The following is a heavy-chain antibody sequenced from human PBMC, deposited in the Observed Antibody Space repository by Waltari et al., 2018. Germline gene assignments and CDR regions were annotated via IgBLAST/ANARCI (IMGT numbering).Heavy chain of an antibody. V-gene: IGHV4-34*01. Sequence: QVQLQQWGAGLLKPSETLSLTCAVYGGSLSNYYWSWIRQPPGKGLEWIGEIDQSGRTTSKPCLKSRVIISLDTAQNQFSRRLRSVTAADTAIYFCARPMWCSSTTCSGPMDVWGQGTTATVSS. CDR2: IDQSGRT. J-gene: IGHJ6*02. CDR3: ARPMWCSSTTCSGPMDV. CDR1: GGSLSNYY. D-gene: IGHD2-2*01.